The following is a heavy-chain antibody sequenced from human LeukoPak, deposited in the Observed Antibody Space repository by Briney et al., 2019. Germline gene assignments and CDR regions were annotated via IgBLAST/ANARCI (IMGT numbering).Heavy chain of an antibody. CDR3: ARDDRDISSYRFDY. Sequence: GGYLRLSWAASGFTINTYSMNWVRQAPGKGVEWVSSISSNSRDIYYADSVKGRFTISRDNAKNSLHLQMNSLRAEDTAVYYCARDDRDISSYRFDYWGHGILVTVSS. CDR1: GFTINTYS. D-gene: IGHD6-6*01. CDR2: ISSNSRDI. J-gene: IGHJ4*01. V-gene: IGHV3-21*01.